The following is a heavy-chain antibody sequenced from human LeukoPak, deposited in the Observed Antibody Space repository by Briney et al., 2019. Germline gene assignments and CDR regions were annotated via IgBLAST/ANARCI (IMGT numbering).Heavy chain of an antibody. V-gene: IGHV3-13*01. CDR2: IGTAGDI. J-gene: IGHJ6*03. D-gene: IGHD6-25*01. CDR1: GFTFGNYD. Sequence: GGSLRLSCAASGFTFGNYDMHSVRQATGKGMEWVSGIGTAGDIYYPGSVKGRFTISRENAKNSLYLQMNSLRAGDTAVYYCARDRGRYYMDVWGKGTTVTISS. CDR3: ARDRGRYYMDV.